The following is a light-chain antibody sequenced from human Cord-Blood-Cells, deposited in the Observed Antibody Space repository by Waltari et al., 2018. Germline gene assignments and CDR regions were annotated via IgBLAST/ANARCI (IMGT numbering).Light chain of an antibody. CDR3: QQRSNWPLT. CDR2: DAS. J-gene: IGKJ4*01. CDR1: QSVSSY. Sequence: EIVLTQSPATLSLSPGERATLSCRASQSVSSYLAWYQQKPGQAPRLLIYDASNRATGIPARFGGSGSGTDFTLTMSSLEPEDFAVYYCQQRSNWPLTFGGGTKVEIK. V-gene: IGKV3-11*01.